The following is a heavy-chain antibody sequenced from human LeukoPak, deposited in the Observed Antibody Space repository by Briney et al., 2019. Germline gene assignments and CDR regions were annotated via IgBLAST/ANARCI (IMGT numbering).Heavy chain of an antibody. CDR2: IKKDGSEK. CDR3: AGGQGWLVRY. D-gene: IGHD6-19*01. J-gene: IGHJ4*02. V-gene: IGHV3-7*05. CDR1: GFTFSNYW. Sequence: GGSLRLSCEASGFTFSNYWMNWVRQAPGKGLEWVANIKKDGSEKYYVDSVKGRFAISRDNAKNSLYLQMSSLRVEDTAVYYCAGGQGWLVRYWGQGTLVTVSS.